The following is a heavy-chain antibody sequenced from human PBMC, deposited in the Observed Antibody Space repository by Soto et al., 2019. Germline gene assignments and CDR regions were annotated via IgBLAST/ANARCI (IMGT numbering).Heavy chain of an antibody. CDR2: IYSGGST. CDR3: ARGAMVRVYNWFDP. Sequence: EVQLVESGGGLVQPGGSLRLSCAASGFTVSSNYMSWVRQAPGKGLEWGSVIYSGGSTYYADSVKGRVTISRDNSKNTLYLQMNSLRAEDTAVYYCARGAMVRVYNWFDPWGQGTLVTVSS. J-gene: IGHJ5*02. D-gene: IGHD3-10*01. CDR1: GFTVSSNY. V-gene: IGHV3-66*01.